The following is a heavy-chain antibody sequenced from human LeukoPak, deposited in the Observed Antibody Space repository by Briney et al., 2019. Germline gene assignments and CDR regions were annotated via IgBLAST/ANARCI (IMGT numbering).Heavy chain of an antibody. Sequence: ASVKVSCKVSGDTLTELSMHWVRQAPGKGLEWMGGFDPEDGETICAQKFQGRVTMTEDTSTDTAYMELSSLRSEDTAVYYCARDRSPGPLSHWFDPWGQGTLVTVSS. J-gene: IGHJ5*02. CDR3: ARDRSPGPLSHWFDP. CDR2: FDPEDGET. V-gene: IGHV1-24*01. CDR1: GDTLTELS.